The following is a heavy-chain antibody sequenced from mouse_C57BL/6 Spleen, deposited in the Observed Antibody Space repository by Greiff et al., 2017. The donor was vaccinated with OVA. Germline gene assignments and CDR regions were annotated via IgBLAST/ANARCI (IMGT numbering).Heavy chain of an antibody. D-gene: IGHD1-1*01. J-gene: IGHJ1*03. CDR3: ARSPIYYYGSSPWYFDV. Sequence: VQLQQSGPELVKPGASVKISCKASGYSFTGYYMNWVKQSPEKSLEWIGEINPSTGGTTYNQKFKAKATLTVDKSSSTAYMQLKSLTSEDSAVYYCARSPIYYYGSSPWYFDVWGTGTTVTVSS. CDR2: INPSTGGT. CDR1: GYSFTGYY. V-gene: IGHV1-42*01.